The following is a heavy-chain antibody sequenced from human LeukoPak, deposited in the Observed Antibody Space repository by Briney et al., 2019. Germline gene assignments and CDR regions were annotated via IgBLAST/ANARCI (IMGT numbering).Heavy chain of an antibody. V-gene: IGHV1-2*02. CDR3: ARGGGGDFWSRDYYMDV. J-gene: IGHJ6*03. CDR1: GYTFSDHY. Sequence: GASVKVSCKPSGYTFSDHYMHWVRQAAGQGLEWMAWINPKNGGTTYAPKFQGRVTLTRDTSISTFYMELSRLTSDDTAVYYCARGGGGDFWSRDYYMDVWGKGTTVTVSS. CDR2: INPKNGGT. D-gene: IGHD3-3*01.